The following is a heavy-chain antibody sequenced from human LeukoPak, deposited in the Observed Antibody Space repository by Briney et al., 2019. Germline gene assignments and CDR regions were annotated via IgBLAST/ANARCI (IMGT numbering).Heavy chain of an antibody. CDR1: GFTVSSNY. D-gene: IGHD3-9*01. CDR2: IYSGGST. Sequence: GGSLRLSCAASGFTVSSNYMSWVRQAPGKGLEWVSVIYSGGSTYYADSVKGRFTISRDNPKNTLYLQMNSLRAEDTAVYYCARGKYDIYFDYWGQGTLVTVSS. CDR3: ARGKYDIYFDY. V-gene: IGHV3-66*01. J-gene: IGHJ4*02.